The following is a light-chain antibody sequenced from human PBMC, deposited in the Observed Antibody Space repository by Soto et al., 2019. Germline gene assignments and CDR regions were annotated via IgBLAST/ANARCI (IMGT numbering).Light chain of an antibody. CDR1: SGHSSYA. V-gene: IGLV4-69*01. CDR3: QTWGTGLWV. J-gene: IGLJ3*02. CDR2: LNSDGSH. Sequence: QSVLTQSPSASASLGASVKLTCTLSSGHSSYAIARHQQQPEKGPRYLMKLNSDGSHSKGDGIPDRFSGSSSGAERYLTISSLQSEDEADYNCQTWGTGLWVFGGGTKLTLL.